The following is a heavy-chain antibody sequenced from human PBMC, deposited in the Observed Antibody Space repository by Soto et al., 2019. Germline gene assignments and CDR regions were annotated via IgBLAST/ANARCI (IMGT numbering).Heavy chain of an antibody. CDR1: GFTFSSYA. CDR3: AKQYYYDSSGYGNDAFDI. V-gene: IGHV3-23*01. J-gene: IGHJ3*02. CDR2: ISGSGGST. D-gene: IGHD3-22*01. Sequence: GGSLRLSCAASGFTFSSYAMSWVRQAPGKGLEWVSAISGSGGSTYYADSVKGRFTISRDNSKNTLYLQMNSLRAEDTAVYYCAKQYYYDSSGYGNDAFDIWGQGTMVTVSS.